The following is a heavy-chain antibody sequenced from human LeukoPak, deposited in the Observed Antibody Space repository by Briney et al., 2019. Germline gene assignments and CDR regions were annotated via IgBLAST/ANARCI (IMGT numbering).Heavy chain of an antibody. V-gene: IGHV4-59*12. J-gene: IGHJ3*02. CDR2: IYHSGST. Sequence: SETLSLTCTVSGGSISSYYWSWIRQPPGRGLEWIGEIYHSGSTNHNPSLKSRVTISVDKSKNQFSLKLSSVTAADTAVYYCARGGMWKAFDIWGQGTVVTVSS. CDR3: ARGGMWKAFDI. CDR1: GGSISSYY. D-gene: IGHD1-1*01.